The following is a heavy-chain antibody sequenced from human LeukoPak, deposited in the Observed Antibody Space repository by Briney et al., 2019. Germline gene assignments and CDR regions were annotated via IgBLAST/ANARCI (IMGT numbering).Heavy chain of an antibody. CDR2: IYYSGST. D-gene: IGHD6-13*01. CDR3: ARATQQQLEDTYYFDY. J-gene: IGHJ4*02. CDR1: GGSISSYY. Sequence: SETLSLTCTVSGGSISSYYWSWLRQPPGKGLEWIGYIYYSGSTNYNPSLKSRVTISVDTSKNQFSLKLSSVTAADTAVYYCARATQQQLEDTYYFDYWGQGTLVTVSS. V-gene: IGHV4-59*01.